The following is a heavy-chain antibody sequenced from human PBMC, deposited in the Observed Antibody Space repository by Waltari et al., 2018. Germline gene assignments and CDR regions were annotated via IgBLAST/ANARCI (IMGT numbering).Heavy chain of an antibody. J-gene: IGHJ3*01. CDR3: ARDEDYYDSSGYYPSV. D-gene: IGHD3-22*01. V-gene: IGHV3-53*01. Sequence: EVQLVESGGGLIQPGGSLRLSCAASGFTVSSNYMSWVRQAPGKGLEWVSVIYSGGSTYYADSVKGRFTISRDNSKNTLYLQMNSLRAEDTAVYYCARDEDYYDSSGYYPSVWGQGTMVTVSS. CDR1: GFTVSSNY. CDR2: IYSGGST.